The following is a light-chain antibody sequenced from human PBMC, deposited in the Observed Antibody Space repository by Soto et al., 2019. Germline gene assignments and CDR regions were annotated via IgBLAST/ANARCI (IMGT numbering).Light chain of an antibody. CDR1: SSDVGGYNY. CDR3: RSYTSSTAYV. J-gene: IGLJ1*01. V-gene: IGLV2-14*01. CDR2: EVS. Sequence: QSALAQPASVSGSPGQSITISCTGTSSDVGGYNYVSWYQLHPGKAPKLMVYEVSNRPSGVSNRFSGSKSGNTASLTISGLQDEDEADYYCRSYTSSTAYVFGTRTKVTVL.